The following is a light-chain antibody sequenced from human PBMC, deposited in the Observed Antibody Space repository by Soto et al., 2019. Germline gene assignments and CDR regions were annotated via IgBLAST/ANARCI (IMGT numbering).Light chain of an antibody. CDR2: EGS. V-gene: IGLV2-23*01. CDR3: CSYAGSSTCV. Sequence: QSVLTQPASVSGSPGQSITISCTGTSSDVGSYNLVSWYQQHPGKAPKLMIYEGSKRPSGVSNRFSGSKSGNTASLTISRLHAEDEADYYCCSYAGSSTCVFGTGSKVTVL. CDR1: SSDVGSYNL. J-gene: IGLJ1*01.